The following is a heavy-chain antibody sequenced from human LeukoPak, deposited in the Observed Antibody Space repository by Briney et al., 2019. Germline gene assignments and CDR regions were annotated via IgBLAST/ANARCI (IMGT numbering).Heavy chain of an antibody. J-gene: IGHJ4*02. CDR3: ARALTVVTPLDY. CDR1: GYSLSELS. Sequence: SCTVSGYSLSELSMHWVRQAPGKGLEWVSVIYSGGSTYYADSVKGRFTISRDNSKNTLYLQMNSLRAEDTAVYYCARALTVVTPLDYWGQGTLVTVSS. D-gene: IGHD4-23*01. V-gene: IGHV3-53*01. CDR2: IYSGGST.